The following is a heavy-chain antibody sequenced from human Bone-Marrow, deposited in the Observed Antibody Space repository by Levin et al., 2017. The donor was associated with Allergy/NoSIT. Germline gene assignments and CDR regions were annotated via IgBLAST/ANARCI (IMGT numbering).Heavy chain of an antibody. CDR1: GFTFSSYS. Sequence: GGSLRLSCAASGFTFSSYSMNWVRQAPGKGLEWVSYISSSSSTIYYADSVKGRFTISRDNAKNSLYLQMNSLRAEDTAVYYCARDPMVRGVRLDYWGQGTLVTVSS. D-gene: IGHD3-10*01. CDR3: ARDPMVRGVRLDY. CDR2: ISSSSSTI. V-gene: IGHV3-48*01. J-gene: IGHJ4*02.